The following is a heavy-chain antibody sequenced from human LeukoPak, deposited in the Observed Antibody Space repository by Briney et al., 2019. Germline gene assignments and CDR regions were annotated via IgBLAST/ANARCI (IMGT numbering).Heavy chain of an antibody. J-gene: IGHJ4*02. CDR1: GDSISTYY. Sequence: ASETLSLTCTVSGDSISTYYWSWIRQPPGKGLEWIGYIYYSGSTTYNPSLKSRVTISVDTSKNQFSLKLSSVTAADTAVYYCARVGVGALDYWGQGTLVTVSS. V-gene: IGHV4-59*01. D-gene: IGHD1-26*01. CDR2: IYYSGST. CDR3: ARVGVGALDY.